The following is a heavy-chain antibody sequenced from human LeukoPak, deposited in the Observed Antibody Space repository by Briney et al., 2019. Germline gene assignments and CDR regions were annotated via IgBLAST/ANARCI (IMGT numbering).Heavy chain of an antibody. D-gene: IGHD2-2*01. V-gene: IGHV3-33*01. CDR3: ARSLRPYAPFDY. Sequence: GRSLRLSCAASGFTFSSYGMHWVRQAPGKGLEWVAVIWYDGSNKYYADSVKGRVTISRDNSKNTLYLQMNSLRAEDTAVYYCARSLRPYAPFDYWGQGTLVTVSS. CDR1: GFTFSSYG. J-gene: IGHJ4*02. CDR2: IWYDGSNK.